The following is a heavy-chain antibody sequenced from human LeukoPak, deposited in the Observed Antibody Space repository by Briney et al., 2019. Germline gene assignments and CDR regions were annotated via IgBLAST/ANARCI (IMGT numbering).Heavy chain of an antibody. V-gene: IGHV1-2*06. D-gene: IGHD2-15*01. Sequence: SVKVSCKASGYTFTGYYMHWVRQAPGQGLEWMGRINPNSGGTNYAQKFQGRVTMTRDTSISTAYMELSRLRSDDTAVYYCARACSGGSCPNGIDYWGQGTLVTVSS. CDR2: INPNSGGT. J-gene: IGHJ4*02. CDR1: GYTFTGYY. CDR3: ARACSGGSCPNGIDY.